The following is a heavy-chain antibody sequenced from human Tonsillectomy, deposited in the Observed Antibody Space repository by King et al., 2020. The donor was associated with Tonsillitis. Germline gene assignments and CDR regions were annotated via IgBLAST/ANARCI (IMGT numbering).Heavy chain of an antibody. CDR2: MSGSGGST. CDR3: AKDWIANDY. J-gene: IGHJ4*02. Sequence: EVQLVESGGGLVQPGGSLRLSCSASGFTFSYSAMTWVRQAPGKGLEWVSAMSGSGGSTYYADSARGRFTISRDNSKNTLYLQMNSLRAEDTAVYYCAKDWIANDYWGQGTLVTVSS. D-gene: IGHD2-2*03. V-gene: IGHV3-23*04. CDR1: GFTFSYSA.